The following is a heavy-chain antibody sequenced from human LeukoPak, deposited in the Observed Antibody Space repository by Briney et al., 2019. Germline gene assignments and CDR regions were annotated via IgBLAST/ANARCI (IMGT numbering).Heavy chain of an antibody. J-gene: IGHJ4*02. V-gene: IGHV1-8*01. Sequence: GASVKVSCKASGYTFTSYDINWVRQATGQGLEWMGWINPNSGGTNYAQKFQGRVTITADKSTSTAYMELSSLRSEDTAVYYCARLAYYDYVWGSYRPLSPQHDYWGQGTLVTVSS. CDR2: INPNSGGT. CDR1: GYTFTSYD. D-gene: IGHD3-16*02. CDR3: ARLAYYDYVWGSYRPLSPQHDY.